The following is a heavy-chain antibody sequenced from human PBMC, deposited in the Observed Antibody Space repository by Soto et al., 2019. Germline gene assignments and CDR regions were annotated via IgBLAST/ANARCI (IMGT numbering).Heavy chain of an antibody. CDR2: INHSGST. D-gene: IGHD4-17*01. Sequence: SETLSLTCAVDGWSFIGYYWSWIRQPPGKGLEWIGEINHSGSTNYNPSLKSRVTISVDTSKNQFSLKLSSVTAADTAVYYCASSYGPQPQYYFDYWGQGTLVTVS. J-gene: IGHJ4*02. CDR1: GWSFIGYY. CDR3: ASSYGPQPQYYFDY. V-gene: IGHV4-34*01.